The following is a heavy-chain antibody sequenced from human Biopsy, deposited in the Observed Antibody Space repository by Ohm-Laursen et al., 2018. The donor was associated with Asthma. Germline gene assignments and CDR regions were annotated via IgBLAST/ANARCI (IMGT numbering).Heavy chain of an antibody. V-gene: IGHV4-30-4*01. CDR3: ARRGGVRRYFDY. D-gene: IGHD3-16*01. CDR1: GGSINSDY. CDR2: IYYIGST. Sequence: SQTLSLTCSFSGGSINSDYWSWVRQPPGKGLEWIGYIYYIGSTYYNPSLKSRVAISLDTSKNQFSLKLSSVTAADTAVYFCARRGGVRRYFDYWGQGTLVTVSS. J-gene: IGHJ4*02.